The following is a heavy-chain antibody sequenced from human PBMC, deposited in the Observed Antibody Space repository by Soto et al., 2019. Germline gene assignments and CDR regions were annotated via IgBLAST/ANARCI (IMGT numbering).Heavy chain of an antibody. D-gene: IGHD3-10*01. CDR2: IKGDETTS. CDR3: ARGAFGSYYVDY. J-gene: IGHJ4*02. V-gene: IGHV3-74*01. CDR1: GFTFTSYW. Sequence: EVQVVESGGASVQPGGSLRLSCAASGFTFTSYWMHWVRQAPGKGLLWMSRIKGDETTSSYADSVKGRFTISRDNAKNTVYLQMNSLRAEDPAVYYCARGAFGSYYVDYWGQGTLVTVSS.